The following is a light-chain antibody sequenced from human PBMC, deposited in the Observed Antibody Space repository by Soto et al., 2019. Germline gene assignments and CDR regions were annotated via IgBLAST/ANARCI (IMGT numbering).Light chain of an antibody. CDR1: QSVSSN. J-gene: IGKJ4*01. Sequence: EVVMTQSPATLSVSLGDRATLSCRASQSVSSNLAWYQQKPGQGPRLLIYGASTRATGIPARFSGSGSGTEFPLTISSLQSEDFAVYSCQQYNNWPLTFGGGTKVEIK. V-gene: IGKV3-15*01. CDR3: QQYNNWPLT. CDR2: GAS.